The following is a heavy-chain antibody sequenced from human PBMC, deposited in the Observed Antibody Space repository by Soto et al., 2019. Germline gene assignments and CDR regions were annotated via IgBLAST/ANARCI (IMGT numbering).Heavy chain of an antibody. J-gene: IGHJ6*03. CDR2: IYYGGST. CDR1: GGSMNDHY. Sequence: SETLSLTCTVSGGSMNDHYWSWIRQPPGKGLEWLGYIYYGGSTDYNPSLKGRVAISIDTSKNQFSLKLSSVTAADTAVYYCGRSTLDYGDFYYYYYMDVWGKGTTVTVSS. V-gene: IGHV4-59*11. D-gene: IGHD4-17*01. CDR3: GRSTLDYGDFYYYYYMDV.